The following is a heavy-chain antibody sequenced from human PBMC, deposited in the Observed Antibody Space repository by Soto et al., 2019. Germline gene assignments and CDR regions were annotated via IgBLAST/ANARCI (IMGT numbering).Heavy chain of an antibody. D-gene: IGHD1-1*01. Sequence: SVKGSFKASGGSVRNFGISWVRQAPGQGLEWMGGIVPVFGRPNYAQRFRGRLTITADESTSTGYMELISLRSDDTAVDYCAREGSPYNFWGPGAQLNVSS. J-gene: IGHJ4*02. CDR1: GGSVRNFG. V-gene: IGHV1-69*01. CDR2: IVPVFGRP. CDR3: AREGSPYNF.